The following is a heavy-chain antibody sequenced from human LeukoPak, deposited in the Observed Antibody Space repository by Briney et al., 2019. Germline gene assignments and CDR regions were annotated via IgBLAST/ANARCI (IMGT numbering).Heavy chain of an antibody. CDR1: GFTLTNYG. V-gene: IGHV3-30*02. CDR3: AKDLMRDRWFGES. D-gene: IGHD3-10*01. J-gene: IGHJ5*02. CDR2: IRYEKNEK. Sequence: PGGSLRLSCAASGFTLTNYGMHWVRQAPGKGLEWVAFIRYEKNEKYYADSVKGRFTISRDNSKNTLYLEMNSLRVDDTAVYYCAKDLMRDRWFGESWGQGTLVTVSS.